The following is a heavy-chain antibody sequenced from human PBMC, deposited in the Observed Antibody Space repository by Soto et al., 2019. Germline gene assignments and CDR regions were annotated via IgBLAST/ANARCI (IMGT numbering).Heavy chain of an antibody. D-gene: IGHD1-26*01. Sequence: QVQLVESGGGVVQPGRSLRLSCAASGFTFSSYGMHWVRQAPGKGLEWVAVIWYDGTNKYYADSVKGRFTISRDYSKNTLYRQMNSLRAEDTAVYYCARDDTPYSGYYYYGMDVWGQGTTVTVSS. J-gene: IGHJ6*02. CDR1: GFTFSSYG. V-gene: IGHV3-33*01. CDR2: IWYDGTNK. CDR3: ARDDTPYSGYYYYGMDV.